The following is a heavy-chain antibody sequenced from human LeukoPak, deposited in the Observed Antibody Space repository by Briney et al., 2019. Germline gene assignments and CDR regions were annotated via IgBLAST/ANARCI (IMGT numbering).Heavy chain of an antibody. D-gene: IGHD2-15*01. Sequence: PGGSLRLSCAASGFNFANYYMAWVRQGPGKGLELVSEINWSGSYTGHADSVQGRFTTSRDNAKSSLYLEMSNLRVEDTALYYCARSYAFRYEVFDLWGPGTLVTVSS. CDR1: GFNFANYY. V-gene: IGHV3-20*04. J-gene: IGHJ4*02. CDR3: ARSYAFRYEVFDL. CDR2: INWSGSYT.